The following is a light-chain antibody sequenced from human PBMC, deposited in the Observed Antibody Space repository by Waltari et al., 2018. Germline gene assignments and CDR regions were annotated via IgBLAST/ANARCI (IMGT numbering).Light chain of an antibody. CDR1: SGTIATNY. CDR2: EDN. Sequence: FMLTQPHSVSESPGKTVTISCTRSSGTIATNYLQWYQQRPGSAPTKVIYEDNQRPSGVPDRFSGSIDSSSNSASLIISGLKAEDEADYYCQSFDSSHVVFGGGTKLTVL. J-gene: IGLJ2*01. CDR3: QSFDSSHVV. V-gene: IGLV6-57*03.